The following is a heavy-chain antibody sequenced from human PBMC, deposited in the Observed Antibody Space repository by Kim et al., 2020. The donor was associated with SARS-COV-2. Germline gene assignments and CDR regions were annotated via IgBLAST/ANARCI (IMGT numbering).Heavy chain of an antibody. Sequence: SETLSLTCTVSGGSISSYYWSWIRQPPGKGLEWIGYIYYSGSTNYNPSLKSRVTISVDTSKNQFSLKLSSVTAADTAVYYCAGKQLVPYYFDYWGQGTLVTVSS. CDR3: AGKQLVPYYFDY. CDR2: IYYSGST. D-gene: IGHD6-6*01. J-gene: IGHJ4*02. V-gene: IGHV4-59*13. CDR1: GGSISSYY.